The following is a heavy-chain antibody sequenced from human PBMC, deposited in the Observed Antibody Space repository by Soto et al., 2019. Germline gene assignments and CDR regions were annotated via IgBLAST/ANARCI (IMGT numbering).Heavy chain of an antibody. CDR2: ISSSSSYI. Sequence: EVQLVESGGGLVKPGGXLRLSCAXSGFTFXSYSMNWXRQAPGKGLEWVSSISSSSSYIYYADSVKGRFTISRDNAKNSLYLQMNSLRAEDTAVYYCARDYFPEYGDFPTTEYFDYWGQGTLVTVSS. V-gene: IGHV3-21*01. CDR1: GFTFXSYS. CDR3: ARDYFPEYGDFPTTEYFDY. J-gene: IGHJ4*02. D-gene: IGHD4-17*01.